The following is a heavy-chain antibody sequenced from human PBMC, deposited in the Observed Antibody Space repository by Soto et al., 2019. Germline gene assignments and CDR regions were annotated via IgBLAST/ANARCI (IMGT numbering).Heavy chain of an antibody. V-gene: IGHV4-34*01. CDR2: INHSGST. CDR3: ARAGIAAAGIGRRRVVGWFDP. Sequence: QVQLQQWGAGLLKPSETLSLTCAVYGGSFSGYYWSWIRQPPGKGLEWIGEINHSGSTNYNPSLKSRVTISVDTSKNQFSLKLSSVTAADTAVYYCARAGIAAAGIGRRRVVGWFDPWGQGTLVTVSS. CDR1: GGSFSGYY. D-gene: IGHD6-13*01. J-gene: IGHJ5*02.